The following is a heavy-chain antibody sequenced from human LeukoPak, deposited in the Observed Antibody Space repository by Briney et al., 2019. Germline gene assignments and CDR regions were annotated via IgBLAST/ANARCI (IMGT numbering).Heavy chain of an antibody. CDR2: IYYSGST. CDR3: ARVDYTPVGAFDI. J-gene: IGHJ3*02. CDR1: GGSISSGGYC. Sequence: SETLSLTCTVSGGSISSGGYCWSWIRQHPGKGLEGIGYIYYSGSTYYNPSLKSRVTISVDTSKNQFSLKLSSVTAADTAVYYRARVDYTPVGAFDIWGKGTMVTVSS. V-gene: IGHV4-31*03. D-gene: IGHD4-11*01.